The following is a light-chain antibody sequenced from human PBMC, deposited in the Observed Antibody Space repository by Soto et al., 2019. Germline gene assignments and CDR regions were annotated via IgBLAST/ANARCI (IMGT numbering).Light chain of an antibody. J-gene: IGKJ3*01. Sequence: EIVLTQSPGTLFLSPGERATLSCRASQSVSSSYLAWYQQKPGQAPRLLIYGASSRATGIPDRFSGSGSGTDFTLTISRLEPEDFATYYCQQLNSYPPLFGPGTKVDIK. V-gene: IGKV3-20*01. CDR3: QQLNSYPPL. CDR1: QSVSSSY. CDR2: GAS.